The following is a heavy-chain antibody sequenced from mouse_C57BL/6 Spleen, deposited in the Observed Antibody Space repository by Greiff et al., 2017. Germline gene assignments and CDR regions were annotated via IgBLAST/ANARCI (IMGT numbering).Heavy chain of an antibody. J-gene: IGHJ2*01. D-gene: IGHD2-4*01. CDR2: IYPGDGDT. CDR1: GYAFSSSW. V-gene: IGHV1-82*01. Sequence: VQLQESGPELVKPGASVKISCKASGYAFSSSWMNWVKQRPGKGLEWIGRIYPGDGDTNYNGKFKGKATLTADKSSSTAYMQLSSLTSEDSAVYFCARSEYDYDEGAVDYWGQGTTLTVSS. CDR3: ARSEYDYDEGAVDY.